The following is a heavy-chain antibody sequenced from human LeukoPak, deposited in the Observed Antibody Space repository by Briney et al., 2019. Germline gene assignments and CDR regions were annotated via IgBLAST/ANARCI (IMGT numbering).Heavy chain of an antibody. D-gene: IGHD3-10*02. J-gene: IGHJ6*04. CDR2: ISISGSTI. V-gene: IGHV3-48*03. CDR1: GFTFSSYE. Sequence: GGSLRLSCAASGFTFSSYEMKWVRQAPGKGLEWVSYISISGSTIYYADSVKGRFTISRDNAKNSLYLQMSSLRAEDTAVYYCAELGITMIGGVWGKGTTVTISS. CDR3: AELGITMIGGV.